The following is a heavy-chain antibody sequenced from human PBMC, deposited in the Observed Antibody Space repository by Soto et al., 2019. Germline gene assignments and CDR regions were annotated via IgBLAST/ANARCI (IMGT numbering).Heavy chain of an antibody. Sequence: EGQVVESGGGLVQPGGSLRLSCAASGFTFSRYGMNWVRQAPGKGPEWVAYISSSSSTIYYADSVKGRFTISRDNAKNSLYLQMNSLRDEDTAVYYCARDGYCVSTTCYFLPDVWGQGTTVTVSS. CDR1: GFTFSRYG. V-gene: IGHV3-48*02. J-gene: IGHJ6*02. CDR3: ARDGYCVSTTCYFLPDV. CDR2: ISSSSSTI. D-gene: IGHD2-2*03.